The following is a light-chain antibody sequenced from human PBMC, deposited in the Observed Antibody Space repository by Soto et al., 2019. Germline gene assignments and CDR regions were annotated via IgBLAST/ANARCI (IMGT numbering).Light chain of an antibody. CDR1: SSNVGGNT. J-gene: IGLJ3*02. V-gene: IGLV1-44*01. CDR3: AVWDDSLSGRV. Sequence: QSVLTQPPSASETPGQRVTISCSGSSSNVGGNTVSWYQQLPGAAPKLLIYSNNQRPSGVPDRFSGSKSGTSASLAISGLQSEDEADYYCAVWDDSLSGRVFGGGTKLTVL. CDR2: SNN.